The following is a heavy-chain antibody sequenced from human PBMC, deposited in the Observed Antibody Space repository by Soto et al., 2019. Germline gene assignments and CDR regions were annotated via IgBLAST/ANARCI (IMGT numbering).Heavy chain of an antibody. CDR2: ISYDGSNK. D-gene: IGHD3-3*01. V-gene: IGHV3-30*18. CDR1: GFTFSSYG. J-gene: IGHJ4*02. Sequence: QVQLVESGGGVVQPGRSLRLSCAASGFTFSSYGMHWVRQAPGKGLEWVAVISYDGSNKYYADSVKGRFTISRDNSKNTLYLQMNSLRAEDTAVYYCAKAGGWSGYLYYFDYWGQGTMVTVSS. CDR3: AKAGGWSGYLYYFDY.